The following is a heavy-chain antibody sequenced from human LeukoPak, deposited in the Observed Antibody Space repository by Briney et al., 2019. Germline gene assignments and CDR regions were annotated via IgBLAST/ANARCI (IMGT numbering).Heavy chain of an antibody. CDR2: IRYDGSNK. V-gene: IGHV3-30*02. Sequence: QSGGSLRLSCAASGFTFSSYGMHWVRQAPGKGLEWVAFIRYDGSNKYYADSVKGRFTISRDNSKNTLYLQMNSLRAEDTAVYYCARDGNSYGPPIDYWGQGTLVTVSS. CDR3: ARDGNSYGPPIDY. D-gene: IGHD5-18*01. CDR1: GFTFSSYG. J-gene: IGHJ4*02.